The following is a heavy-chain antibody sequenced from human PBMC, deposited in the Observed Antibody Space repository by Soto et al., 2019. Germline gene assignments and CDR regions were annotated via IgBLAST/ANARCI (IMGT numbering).Heavy chain of an antibody. D-gene: IGHD2-2*01. CDR3: AREDRDRETGLVPAAIDGMDV. CDR1: GGTFSRYS. J-gene: IGHJ6*02. V-gene: IGHV1-69*08. Sequence: QVQLVQSGAEVKKPGSSVKVSCKASGGTFSRYSITWVRQAPGHGLEWIGSIIPIFGIASYAQKFQGRVTITADHSTNTAYMELSSLRSDDTAVYYCAREDRDRETGLVPAAIDGMDVWGQGTTVTVSS. CDR2: IIPIFGIA.